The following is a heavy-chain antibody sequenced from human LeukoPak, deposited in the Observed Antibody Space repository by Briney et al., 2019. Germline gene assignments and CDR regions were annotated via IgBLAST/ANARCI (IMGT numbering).Heavy chain of an antibody. V-gene: IGHV1-69*04. D-gene: IGHD2-8*02. Sequence: ASVKVSCKASGGTFSNYAMSWVRQAPGQGLEWMGRIIPIFDITNYAQKFQGRVTITADKSTSTAYMELSSLRSEDTAVYYCARDLVPPDYYYYAMDVWGQGTTVTVSS. CDR1: GGTFSNYA. J-gene: IGHJ6*02. CDR2: IIPIFDIT. CDR3: ARDLVPPDYYYYAMDV.